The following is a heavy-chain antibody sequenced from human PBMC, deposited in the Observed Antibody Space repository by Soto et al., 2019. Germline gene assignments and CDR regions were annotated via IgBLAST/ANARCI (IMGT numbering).Heavy chain of an antibody. CDR2: ISNDGSST. Sequence: EVQLVESGGRLVQPGGSLRLSCAASGFTSSSYWIHWVRQAPGKGLVWVSRISNDGSSTNYADSVKGRFTISRDNAKNTVYLQMNSLRAEDTAVYYCARDTYYYDSSDHFSADAFDIWGQGTMVTVSS. V-gene: IGHV3-74*01. CDR3: ARDTYYYDSSDHFSADAFDI. CDR1: GFTSSSYW. J-gene: IGHJ3*02. D-gene: IGHD3-22*01.